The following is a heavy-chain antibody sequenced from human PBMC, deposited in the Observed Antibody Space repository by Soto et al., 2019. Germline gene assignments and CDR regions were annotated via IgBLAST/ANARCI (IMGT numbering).Heavy chain of an antibody. CDR3: ARDPGEGRAYFDY. CDR2: IIPIFGTA. J-gene: IGHJ4*02. V-gene: IGHV1-69*13. Sequence: SVKVSCKASVGTFSSYAISWVRQDPGQGLEWMGGIIPIFGTANYAQKFQGRVTITADESTSTAYMELSSLRSEDTAVYYCARDPGEGRAYFDYWGQGTLVTVSS. CDR1: VGTFSSYA. D-gene: IGHD3-16*01.